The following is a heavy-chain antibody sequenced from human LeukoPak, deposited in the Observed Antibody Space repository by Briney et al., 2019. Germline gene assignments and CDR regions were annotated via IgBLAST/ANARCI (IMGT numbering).Heavy chain of an antibody. J-gene: IGHJ4*02. V-gene: IGHV3-23*01. CDR1: GFTFSSYA. D-gene: IGHD3-22*01. CDR3: AKDPDYYDSSGYYYGWWWKGVDY. CDR2: ISGSGGST. Sequence: GGSLRLSCAASGFTFSSYAMSWVRQAPGKGLEWVSAISGSGGSTYYADSVKGRFTISRDNSKNTLYLQMNSLRAEDTAVYYCAKDPDYYDSSGYYYGWWWKGVDYWGQGTPVTVSS.